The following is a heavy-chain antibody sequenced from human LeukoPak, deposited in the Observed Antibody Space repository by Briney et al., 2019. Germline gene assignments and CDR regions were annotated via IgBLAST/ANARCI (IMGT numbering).Heavy chain of an antibody. CDR2: IYYSGNT. Sequence: PSETLSLTCTVSGGSISSYYWSWIRQPPGKGLEWLGYIYYSGNTNYNPSLKSRVTISVDTSKNQFSLRLSSVTAADTAVYYCARCSGGSCSWFDPWGQGTLVTVSS. CDR3: ARCSGGSCSWFDP. CDR1: GGSISSYY. J-gene: IGHJ5*02. D-gene: IGHD2-15*01. V-gene: IGHV4-59*01.